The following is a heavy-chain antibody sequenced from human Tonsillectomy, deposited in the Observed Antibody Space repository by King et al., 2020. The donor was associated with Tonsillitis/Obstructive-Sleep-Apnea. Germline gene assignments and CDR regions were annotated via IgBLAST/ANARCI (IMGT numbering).Heavy chain of an antibody. CDR1: GFTFRSYA. J-gene: IGHJ4*02. V-gene: IGHV3-30*04. D-gene: IGHD6-19*01. Sequence: VQLVESGGGVVQPGRSLRLSCAASGFTFRSYAMHWVRQAPGKGLEWVAVISYDGSNKYYADSVKGRFTISRDNSKNTLYLQMNSLRAEDTAVYYCAGERGSGWEAFDYWGQGTLVTVSS. CDR2: ISYDGSNK. CDR3: AGERGSGWEAFDY.